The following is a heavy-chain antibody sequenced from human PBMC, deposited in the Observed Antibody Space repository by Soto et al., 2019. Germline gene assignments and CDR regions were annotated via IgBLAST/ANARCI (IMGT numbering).Heavy chain of an antibody. CDR3: GRDVNWNDSPDQNWFDL. V-gene: IGHV1-2*04. CDR2: INPNSGGT. D-gene: IGHD1-1*01. Sequence: QVQLVQSGAEVKKPGASVKVSCKASGYTFTGYYMHWVRQAPGQGLEWMGWINPNSGGTNYAQKFQGWVTMTRDTSISTAYMELSRLRSDDTAVYYCGRDVNWNDSPDQNWFDLWGQGTLVTVAS. J-gene: IGHJ5*02. CDR1: GYTFTGYY.